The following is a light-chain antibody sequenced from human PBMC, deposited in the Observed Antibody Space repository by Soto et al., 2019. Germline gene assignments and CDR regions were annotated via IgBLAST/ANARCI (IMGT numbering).Light chain of an antibody. CDR2: GAS. CDR3: QQYGSSPPVT. CDR1: QSVISSY. V-gene: IGKV3-20*01. J-gene: IGKJ5*01. Sequence: EIVLTQSPGTLSLSPGKRATLSYRASQSVISSYLAWYQQKPGQAPRLLIYGASGRATGIPDRFSGSGSGTDFTLTISRLEPEDFAVYYCQQYGSSPPVTFGQGTRLEIK.